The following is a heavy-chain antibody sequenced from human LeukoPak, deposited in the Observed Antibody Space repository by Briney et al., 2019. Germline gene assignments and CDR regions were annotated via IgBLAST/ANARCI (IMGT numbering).Heavy chain of an antibody. Sequence: ASVKASCKASGYTFTGYYMHWVRQAPGQGLEWMGWINPNSGGTNYAQKFQGRVTMTRDTSISTAYMELSRLRSDDTAVYYCARDPKRYGSGSYYPYYFDYWGQGTLVTVSS. J-gene: IGHJ4*02. CDR1: GYTFTGYY. CDR3: ARDPKRYGSGSYYPYYFDY. D-gene: IGHD3-10*01. V-gene: IGHV1-2*02. CDR2: INPNSGGT.